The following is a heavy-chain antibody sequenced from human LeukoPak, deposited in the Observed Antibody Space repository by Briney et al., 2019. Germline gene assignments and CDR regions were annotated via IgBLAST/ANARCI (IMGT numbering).Heavy chain of an antibody. J-gene: IGHJ4*02. D-gene: IGHD6-13*01. CDR3: AKDSGVSSSWQPDG. Sequence: GGSLRLSCAASGFTFSILAMSCVRQAPGKGLEWVSDISGSGGSTYYADSVKGRFTISRDNSKNTLYLQMNSLRAEDTAVYYCAKDSGVSSSWQPDGWRQGSLVTVSS. CDR1: GFTFSILA. V-gene: IGHV3-23*01. CDR2: ISGSGGST.